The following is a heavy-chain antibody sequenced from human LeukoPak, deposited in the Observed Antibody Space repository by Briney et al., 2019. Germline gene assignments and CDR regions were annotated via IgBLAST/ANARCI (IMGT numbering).Heavy chain of an antibody. CDR2: INPSGGST. CDR3: ATERGGYDSSGYSPPFDY. J-gene: IGHJ4*02. CDR1: GYTFTSYY. Sequence: ASVEVSCKASGYTFTSYYMHWVRQAPGQGLEWMGIINPSGGSTSYAQKFQGRVTMARDTSTSTVYMELSSLRSEDTAVYYCATERGGYDSSGYSPPFDYWGQGTLVTVSS. D-gene: IGHD3-22*01. V-gene: IGHV1-46*01.